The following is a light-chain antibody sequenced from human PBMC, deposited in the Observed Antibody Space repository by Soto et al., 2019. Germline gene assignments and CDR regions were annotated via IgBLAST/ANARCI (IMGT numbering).Light chain of an antibody. CDR2: DVS. J-gene: IGLJ1*01. V-gene: IGLV2-14*03. CDR1: SSDVGGYNF. CDR3: CSYASSTSYV. Sequence: QSALTQPASVSGSPGQSITISCTGTSSDVGGYNFVTWYQQHPGEAPKLMIHDVSSRVSGVPNRFSGSKSGTTASLTISGLQAEDEADYYCCSYASSTSYVFGTGTKLTVL.